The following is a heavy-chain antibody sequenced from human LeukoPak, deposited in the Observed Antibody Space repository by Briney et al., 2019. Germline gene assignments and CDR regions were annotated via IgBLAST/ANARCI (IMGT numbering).Heavy chain of an antibody. Sequence: PGGSLRLSCAASGFTFSSYGMHWVRQAPGKGLEWVAVISYDGSNKYYADSLKGRFTISRDNSKNTLSLQMNSLRAEDTAVYYCARDPSMDVWGQGTTVTVSS. CDR1: GFTFSSYG. CDR3: ARDPSMDV. CDR2: ISYDGSNK. J-gene: IGHJ6*02. V-gene: IGHV3-30*03.